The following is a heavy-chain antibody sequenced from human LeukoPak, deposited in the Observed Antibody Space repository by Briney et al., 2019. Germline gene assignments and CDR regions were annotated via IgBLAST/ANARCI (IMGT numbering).Heavy chain of an antibody. D-gene: IGHD6-6*01. CDR1: GGTFSSYA. V-gene: IGHV1-69*13. CDR3: ARDMGSYSSSSGYFQH. Sequence: SVKVSCKASGGTFSSYAISWVRQAPGQGLEWMGGIIPIFSTANYAQKFQGRVTITADESTSTAYMELSSLRSEDTAVYYCARDMGSYSSSSGYFQHWGQGTLVTVSS. CDR2: IIPIFSTA. J-gene: IGHJ1*01.